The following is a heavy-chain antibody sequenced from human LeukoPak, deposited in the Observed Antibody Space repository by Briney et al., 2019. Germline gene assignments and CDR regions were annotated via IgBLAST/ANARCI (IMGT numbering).Heavy chain of an antibody. CDR1: GYTFATYD. D-gene: IGHD2-8*01. Sequence: ASVKVSCKASGYTFATYDINWVRQVARQGLEWVGWMNPDSGSTGFAQKFQGRVTMTRDTSISTAYMELRSLRSDDTAVYFCAKGGVNRYCTTPRCCYAFDMWGQGTQVTVSS. CDR3: AKGGVNRYCTTPRCCYAFDM. V-gene: IGHV1-8*01. J-gene: IGHJ3*02. CDR2: MNPDSGST.